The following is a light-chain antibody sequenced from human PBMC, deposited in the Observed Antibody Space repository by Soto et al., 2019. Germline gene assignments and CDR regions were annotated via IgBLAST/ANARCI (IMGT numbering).Light chain of an antibody. CDR2: EVS. CDR3: SSYTSRFTLI. CDR1: SSDVGSHNY. V-gene: IGLV2-14*01. J-gene: IGLJ2*01. Sequence: QSVLTQPASVSGSPGQSITITCTGTSSDVGSHNYVSWYQQEPGKAPKVMIYEVSNRPSGVSNRFSGSKSGNTASLTISGLQAADEADYYCSSYTSRFTLIFGGGTQLTVL.